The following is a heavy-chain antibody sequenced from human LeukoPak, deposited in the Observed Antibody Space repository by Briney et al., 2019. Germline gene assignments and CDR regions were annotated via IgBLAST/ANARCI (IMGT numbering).Heavy chain of an antibody. Sequence: GGSLRLSCAASGFTFSSYSMNWVRQAPGKGLEWVSYISSSSSTIYYADSVKGRFTISRDNAKNSLYLQMNSLRAEDTAVYYCARDRYCSSTSCYTVDYYCYYMDVWGKGTTVTVSS. CDR2: ISSSSSTI. CDR3: ARDRYCSSTSCYTVDYYCYYMDV. CDR1: GFTFSSYS. V-gene: IGHV3-48*01. D-gene: IGHD2-2*02. J-gene: IGHJ6*03.